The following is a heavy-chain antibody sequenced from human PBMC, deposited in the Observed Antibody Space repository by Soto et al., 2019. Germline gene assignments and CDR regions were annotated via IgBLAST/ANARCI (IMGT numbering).Heavy chain of an antibody. J-gene: IGHJ6*02. Sequence: EVQLGESGGGLVQPGGSLRLSCAASGFTFSSYSMNWVLQAPGKGLEWVSYISISSSTIYYAASVKGRFTISRDNAKNQPHQQRHSLRDAETTAYYWARGEPHYECSSDPGNYSYGMDVWGHGTTVTVSS. D-gene: IGHD3-3*01. CDR1: GFTFSSYS. CDR3: ARGEPHYECSSDPGNYSYGMDV. V-gene: IGHV3-48*02. CDR2: ISISSSTI.